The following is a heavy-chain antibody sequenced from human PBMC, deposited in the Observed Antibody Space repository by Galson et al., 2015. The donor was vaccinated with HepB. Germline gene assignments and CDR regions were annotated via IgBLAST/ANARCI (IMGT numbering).Heavy chain of an antibody. J-gene: IGHJ4*02. CDR2: ISYDGSNK. CDR3: AKSLAYYYDPSGYGALDY. D-gene: IGHD3-22*01. CDR1: GFTFSSYG. V-gene: IGHV3-30*18. Sequence: SLRLSCAVSGFTFSSYGMYWVRQAPGKGLEWVALISYDGSNKFYADSVKGRFTISRDNSKNTLYLQMSSLRAEDTAVYYCAKSLAYYYDPSGYGALDYWGQGTLVTVSS.